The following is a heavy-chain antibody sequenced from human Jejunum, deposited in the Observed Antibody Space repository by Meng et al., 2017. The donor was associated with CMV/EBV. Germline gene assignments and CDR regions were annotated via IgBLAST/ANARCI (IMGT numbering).Heavy chain of an antibody. CDR1: TFSDYF. D-gene: IGHD3-3*01. CDR2: ISSSGRTI. CDR3: ARGREEGFLEWLLIFDY. Sequence: TFSDYFMSWIRQAPGKGLEWVSYISSSGRTIYYADSVQGRFTISRDNAKNSLYLQMNSLRAEDTAVYYCARGREEGFLEWLLIFDYWGQGTLVTVSS. V-gene: IGHV3-11*04. J-gene: IGHJ4*02.